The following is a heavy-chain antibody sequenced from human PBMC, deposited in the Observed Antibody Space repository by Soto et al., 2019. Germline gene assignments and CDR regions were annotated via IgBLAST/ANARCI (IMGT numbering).Heavy chain of an antibody. J-gene: IGHJ4*02. D-gene: IGHD2-15*01. CDR2: INQDESQK. CDR3: ATKVVIGGIGFVDY. V-gene: IGHV3-7*01. Sequence: EVQLVESGGGLVQTGGSLRLSCVASGFTFSSYWMNWVRQAPGEGLEWVANINQDESQKYYADSVKGRFSISRDNARNGLYLQKNTLRIKDAAVYYCATKVVIGGIGFVDYWGQGILVTVSS. CDR1: GFTFSSYW.